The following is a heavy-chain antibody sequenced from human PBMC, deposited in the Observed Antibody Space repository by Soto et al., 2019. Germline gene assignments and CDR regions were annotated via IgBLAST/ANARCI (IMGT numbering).Heavy chain of an antibody. CDR2: IYYSGST. D-gene: IGHD2-15*01. V-gene: IGHV4-31*03. J-gene: IGHJ4*02. CDR1: GGSISSGGYY. Sequence: QVQLQESGPGLVKPSQTLSLTCTVSGGSISSGGYYWSWIRQHPGKGLEWIGYIYYSGSTYYNPSLKSRVTISVDTSKNQFSRKLSSVTAADTAVYYCARGVVVVAAHFDYWGQGTLVTVSS. CDR3: ARGVVVVAAHFDY.